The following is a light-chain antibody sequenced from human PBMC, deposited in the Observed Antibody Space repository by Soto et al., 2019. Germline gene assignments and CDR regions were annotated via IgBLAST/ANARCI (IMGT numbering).Light chain of an antibody. J-gene: IGKJ4*01. CDR3: QQRRNWPLT. V-gene: IGKV3-11*01. Sequence: EIVLTQSPATLSLSPGERATLSCRASQSVDSYLTWYQQKPGQAPRLLIYEVSKRATGIPVRFSGSGSGTDFTLTISSLEPEDVAVYYCQQRRNWPLTFGGGTKVEIK. CDR2: EVS. CDR1: QSVDSY.